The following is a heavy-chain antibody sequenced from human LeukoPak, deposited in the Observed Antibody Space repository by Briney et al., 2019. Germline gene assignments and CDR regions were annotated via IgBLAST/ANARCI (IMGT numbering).Heavy chain of an antibody. Sequence: PSETLSLTCTVSGGSISSYYWSWIRQPPGKGLEWIGYIYYSGSTNYNPSLKSRVTISVDTSKNQFSLKLSSVTAADTAVYYCARRDGYTTGHGYWGQGTLVTVSS. CDR1: GGSISSYY. CDR2: IYYSGST. CDR3: ARRDGYTTGHGY. V-gene: IGHV4-59*08. J-gene: IGHJ4*02. D-gene: IGHD5-24*01.